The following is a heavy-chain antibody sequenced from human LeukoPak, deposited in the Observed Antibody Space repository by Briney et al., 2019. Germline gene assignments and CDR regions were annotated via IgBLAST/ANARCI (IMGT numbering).Heavy chain of an antibody. D-gene: IGHD3-9*01. CDR2: LKPHSGGT. V-gene: IGHV1-2*02. CDR3: ARDTDDILARLDY. Sequence: ASVKVSCKASGYTLNEYHLHWVRQAPGQGLEWMGWLKPHSGGTNYAQKFQGRVTMTRDTSISTAYMELSRLRSDDTAVYYCARDTDDILARLDYWGQGTLVTVSS. CDR1: GYTLNEYH. J-gene: IGHJ4*02.